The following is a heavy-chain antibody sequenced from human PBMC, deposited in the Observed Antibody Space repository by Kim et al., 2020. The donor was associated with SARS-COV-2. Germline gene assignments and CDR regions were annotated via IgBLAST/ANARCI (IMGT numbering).Heavy chain of an antibody. CDR3: ARSGSTCSGGSCYSIGAFDI. D-gene: IGHD2-15*01. Sequence: GESLKISCKGSGYSFPSYWIAWVRQMPGKGLEWMGIIYPGDSDTRYNPSFQGQVTISADKSISTAYLQWSSLKASDTAMFYCARSGSTCSGGSCYSIGAFDIWGQGTMVTVSS. J-gene: IGHJ3*02. CDR1: GYSFPSYW. V-gene: IGHV5-51*01. CDR2: IYPGDSDT.